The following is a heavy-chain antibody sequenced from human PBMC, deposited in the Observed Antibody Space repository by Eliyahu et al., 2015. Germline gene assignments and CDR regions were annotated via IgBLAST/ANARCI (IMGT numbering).Heavy chain of an antibody. CDR2: IYPGXSDT. J-gene: IGHJ3*02. CDR3: ARPHYYDSSGRGVPFDAFDI. CDR1: GXSFTXXW. D-gene: IGHD3-22*01. Sequence: EVQLVQSGAEVKKPGESLKISCKXSGXSFTXXWXGWVRQRPGKGLEWMGIIYPGXSDTRYSPSFQGQVTISADKSISTAYLQWSSLKASDTAMYYCARPHYYDSSGRGVPFDAFDIWGQGTMVTVSS. V-gene: IGHV5-51*01.